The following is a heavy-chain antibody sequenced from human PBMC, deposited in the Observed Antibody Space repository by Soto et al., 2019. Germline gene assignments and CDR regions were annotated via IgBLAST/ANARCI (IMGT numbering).Heavy chain of an antibody. CDR2: INHSGST. CDR1: GGSFSGYY. CDR3: ARGPRHYYYYYYMDV. V-gene: IGHV4-34*01. J-gene: IGHJ6*03. Sequence: SETLSLTCAVYGGSFSGYYWSWIRQRPGKGLEWIGEINHSGSTNYNPSLKSRVTISVDTSKNQFSLKLSSVTAADTAVYYCARGPRHYYYYYYMDVWGKGTTVTVSS.